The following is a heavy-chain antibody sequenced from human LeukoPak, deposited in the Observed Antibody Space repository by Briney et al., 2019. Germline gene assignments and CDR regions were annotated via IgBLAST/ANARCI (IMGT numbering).Heavy chain of an antibody. CDR2: FSNSGTT. CDR1: GGSISDYY. J-gene: IGHJ4*02. D-gene: IGHD7-27*01. CDR3: ARGSNWGDY. V-gene: IGHV4-59*12. Sequence: SETLSLTCTVSGGSISDYYWSWIRQPPGKGLEWIGYFSNSGTTNQNPALKSRVSMTVDTSKNQFSLKLSSVTAADTAVYYCARGSNWGDYWSQGGLVTDSS.